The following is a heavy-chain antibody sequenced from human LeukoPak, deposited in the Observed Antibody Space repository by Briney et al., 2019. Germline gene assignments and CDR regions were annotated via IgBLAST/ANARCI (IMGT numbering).Heavy chain of an antibody. Sequence: GGSLRLSCAASGFTFSSYEMNWVRQAPGKGLEWVSGISGSGGSTYYADSVKGRFTISRDNSKNTLHLQMNNLRAEDTAVYYCESHNYGKAYFDYWGQGSLVTVSS. CDR2: ISGSGGST. J-gene: IGHJ4*02. V-gene: IGHV3-23*01. CDR1: GFTFSSYE. CDR3: ESHNYGKAYFDY. D-gene: IGHD5-18*01.